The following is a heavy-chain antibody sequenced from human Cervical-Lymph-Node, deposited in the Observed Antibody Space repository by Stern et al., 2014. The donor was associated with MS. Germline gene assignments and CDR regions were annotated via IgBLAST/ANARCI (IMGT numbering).Heavy chain of an antibody. Sequence: QVQLQESGPGLVKPSETLSLTCTVSGGSIINYYWSWIRQTPGKGLEWIGYIYYTGRTNYNPSLKSRLTISVDTSKNQLSLMLRSLTAADTAVYYCARDSSDTWYGPIDAWGQGTQVIVSS. CDR2: IYYTGRT. J-gene: IGHJ5*02. CDR1: GGSIINYY. D-gene: IGHD6-13*01. CDR3: ARDSSDTWYGPIDA. V-gene: IGHV4-59*01.